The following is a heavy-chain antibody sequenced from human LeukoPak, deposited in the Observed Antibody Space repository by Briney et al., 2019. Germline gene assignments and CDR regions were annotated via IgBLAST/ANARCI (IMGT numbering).Heavy chain of an antibody. CDR3: ARRDGRAFDI. V-gene: IGHV5-51*01. Sequence: GESLKISCKGSGYGFNIYWIGWVRPLPGKGLEWMGIIYPADSDTRYSPSFQGQVTISADKSISTAYLQWSSLKASDTAMYYCARRDGRAFDIRGQGTTVTVSS. D-gene: IGHD2-21*02. CDR2: IYPADSDT. J-gene: IGHJ3*02. CDR1: GYGFNIYW.